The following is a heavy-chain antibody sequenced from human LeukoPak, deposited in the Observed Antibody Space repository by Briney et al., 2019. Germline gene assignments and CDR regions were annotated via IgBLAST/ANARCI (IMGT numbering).Heavy chain of an antibody. CDR1: GYSISSSSYY. CDR2: IYYSGST. Sequence: SETLSLTCTVSGYSISSSSYYWGWIRQPPGKGLEWIGSIYYSGSTYYNPSLKSRVTISVDTSKNQFSLKLSSVTAADTAVYYCAREWGGIAADEGDYWGQGTLVTVSS. J-gene: IGHJ4*02. D-gene: IGHD6-13*01. CDR3: AREWGGIAADEGDY. V-gene: IGHV4-39*07.